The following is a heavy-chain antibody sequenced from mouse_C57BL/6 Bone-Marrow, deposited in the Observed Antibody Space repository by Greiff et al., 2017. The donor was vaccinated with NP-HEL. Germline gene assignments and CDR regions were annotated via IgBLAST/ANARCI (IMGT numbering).Heavy chain of an antibody. D-gene: IGHD3-2*02. Sequence: VKLQESGPELVKPGASVKISCKASGYAFSSSWMNWVKQRPGKGLEWIGRIYPGDGDTNYNGKFKGKATLTADKSSSTAYMQLSSLTSEDSAVYFCASEGDSSGYGFDDWGQGTTLTVSS. CDR2: IYPGDGDT. CDR1: GYAFSSSW. V-gene: IGHV1-82*01. J-gene: IGHJ2*01. CDR3: ASEGDSSGYGFDD.